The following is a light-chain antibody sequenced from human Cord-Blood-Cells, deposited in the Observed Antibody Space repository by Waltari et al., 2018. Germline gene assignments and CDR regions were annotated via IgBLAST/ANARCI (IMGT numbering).Light chain of an antibody. V-gene: IGLV1-40*01. CDR2: GNS. J-gene: IGLJ3*02. CDR1: SSNIGAGHD. CDR3: QSYDSSLSGWV. Sequence: QSVLPPTPSVSGAPGQRVTLPCTGSSSNIGAGHDVLWYQQLPGTDPKHLIYGNSNRPSGVPDRFSGSKSGASASLAITGLQAEDEADYYCQSYDSSLSGWVFGGGTKLTVL.